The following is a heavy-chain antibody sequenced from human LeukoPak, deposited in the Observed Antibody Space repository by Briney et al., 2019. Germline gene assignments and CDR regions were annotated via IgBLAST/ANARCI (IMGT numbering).Heavy chain of an antibody. CDR2: ISAYNGNT. CDR1: GYTFTSYG. D-gene: IGHD3-22*01. CDR3: ARGPDRDSSGYYYTYYYYGMDV. Sequence: ASVKVSCKASGYTFTSYGISWVRQAPGQGLEWMGWISAYNGNTNYAQKLQGRVTMTTDTSTSTAYMELRSLRSDDTAVYYCARGPDRDSSGYYYTYYYYGMDVWGQGTTVTVSS. V-gene: IGHV1-18*01. J-gene: IGHJ6*02.